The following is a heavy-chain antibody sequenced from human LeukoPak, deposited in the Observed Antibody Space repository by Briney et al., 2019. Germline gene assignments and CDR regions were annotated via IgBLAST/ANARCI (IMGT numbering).Heavy chain of an antibody. CDR1: GYSISSGYY. V-gene: IGHV4-38-2*02. CDR2: IYHSGST. J-gene: IGHJ4*02. Sequence: PSETLSLTCTVSGYSISSGYYWGWIRQPPGKGLEWIGSIYHSGSTYYNPSLKSRVTISVDTSKNQFSLKLSSVTAADTAVYYCARVGIQLWSQTEFDYWGQGTLVTVSS. CDR3: ARVGIQLWSQTEFDY. D-gene: IGHD5-18*01.